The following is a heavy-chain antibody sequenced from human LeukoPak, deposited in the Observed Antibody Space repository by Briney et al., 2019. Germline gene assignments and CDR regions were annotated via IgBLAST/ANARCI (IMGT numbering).Heavy chain of an antibody. J-gene: IGHJ4*02. V-gene: IGHV4-34*01. CDR3: ASEPQLGYCSSTSYLRTDY. CDR1: GGSFSVYY. Sequence: SETLSLTCTVYGGSFSVYYWSWIRQPPGKGLEWIGEINHSGTTNYNPSLKSRVTMSVDTSKNQFSLKLSSVTAADTAVYYCASEPQLGYCSSTSYLRTDYWGQGILVTVSS. D-gene: IGHD2-2*01. CDR2: INHSGTT.